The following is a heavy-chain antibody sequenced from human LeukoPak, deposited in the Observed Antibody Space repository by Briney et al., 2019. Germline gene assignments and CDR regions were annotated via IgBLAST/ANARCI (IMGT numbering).Heavy chain of an antibody. V-gene: IGHV4-59*01. CDR2: IYYSGST. Sequence: SETLSLTCTVSGGSISSYYWSWIRQPPGKGLEWIGYIYYSGSTNYNPSLKSRVTISVDTSKNQLSLKLSSVTAADTAVYYCARLITRFDYWGQGTLVTVSS. D-gene: IGHD3-16*01. CDR1: GGSISSYY. J-gene: IGHJ4*02. CDR3: ARLITRFDY.